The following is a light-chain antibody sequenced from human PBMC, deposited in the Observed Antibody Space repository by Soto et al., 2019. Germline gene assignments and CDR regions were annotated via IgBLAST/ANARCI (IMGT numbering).Light chain of an antibody. Sequence: QSALTQPASVSGSPGQSITISCTGTSSDVGGYNYVSWYQHHPGKAPKHMIYDVSNRPSGVSNRFSGSKSGNTASLTNSGLQAEDEADYYCSSYTSSSTVVFGGGTKVTVL. CDR2: DVS. J-gene: IGLJ2*01. CDR1: SSDVGGYNY. V-gene: IGLV2-14*03. CDR3: SSYTSSSTVV.